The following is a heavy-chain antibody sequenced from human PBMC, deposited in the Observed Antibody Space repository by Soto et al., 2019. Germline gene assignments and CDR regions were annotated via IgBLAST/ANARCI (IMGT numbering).Heavy chain of an antibody. J-gene: IGHJ3*02. Sequence: GASVTVSCQASGYTFTSYGISWVRQAPGQGLEWMGWISAYNGNTNYAQKLQGRVTMTTDTSTSTAYMELRSLRSDDTAVYHCARVGRYCSGGSCYSGDAFDIWGQGTMVTVSS. CDR2: ISAYNGNT. CDR1: GYTFTSYG. D-gene: IGHD2-15*01. V-gene: IGHV1-18*01. CDR3: ARVGRYCSGGSCYSGDAFDI.